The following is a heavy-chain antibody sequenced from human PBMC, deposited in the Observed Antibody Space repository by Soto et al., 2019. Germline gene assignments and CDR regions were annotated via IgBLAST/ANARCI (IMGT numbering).Heavy chain of an antibody. CDR2: ISHKGDT. J-gene: IGHJ5*02. V-gene: IGHV4-39*01. D-gene: IGHD3-16*01. CDR3: AKQVRGPIPYYYWLSPVTS. Sequence: QLRLLESGPEMVKPSGTLSLTCTVSGDSIRSDASFWGWIRRPPGRGLEWVGPISHKGDTFYNPPLASRLTMSLDASNNQFSQRLPSVTAADAGLYFCAKQVRGPIPYYYWLSPVTSWGQGTQVTVSS. CDR1: GDSIRSDASF.